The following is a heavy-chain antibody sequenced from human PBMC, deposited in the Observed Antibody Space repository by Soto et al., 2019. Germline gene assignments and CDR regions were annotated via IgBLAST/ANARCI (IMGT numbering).Heavy chain of an antibody. CDR2: ISSDGRNQ. D-gene: IGHD2-2*01. CDR1: RLTFSSYG. J-gene: IGHJ5*02. V-gene: IGHV3-30*18. Sequence: PGGSLRLSCAASRLTFSSYGMHWVRQAPGKGLEWVAVISSDGRNQYYADSVKGRFTISRDNSKKTLYVQMNSLRAEDTAGYDSAKVFKGGRPLSSIVVVPNGFDPWGQGTLVTVSS. CDR3: AKVFKGGRPLSSIVVVPNGFDP.